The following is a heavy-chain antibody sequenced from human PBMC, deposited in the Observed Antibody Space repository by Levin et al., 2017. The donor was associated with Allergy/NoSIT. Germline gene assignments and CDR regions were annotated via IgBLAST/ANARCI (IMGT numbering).Heavy chain of an antibody. CDR2: IDWDEDK. Sequence: TLSLTCTFSGFSLSTTGMCVSWIRQPPGKALEWLALIDWDEDKYYSTSLKTRLTISKDTSKNQVVLTMTNMDPVDTATYYCARFSRTLFHGMDVWGQGTTVTVSS. J-gene: IGHJ6*02. CDR1: GFSLSTTGMC. D-gene: IGHD2-21*01. V-gene: IGHV2-70*01. CDR3: ARFSRTLFHGMDV.